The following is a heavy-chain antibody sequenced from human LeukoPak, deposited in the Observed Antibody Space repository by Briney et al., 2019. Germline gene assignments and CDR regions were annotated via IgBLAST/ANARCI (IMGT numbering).Heavy chain of an antibody. CDR2: IYHSGST. Sequence: SETLSLTCAVSGHSISSGYYWGWIRQPPGKGLEWIGSIYHSGSTYYNPSLKSRVTISVDTSKNQFSLKLSSVTAADTAVYYCARSPSGMDVWGKGTTVTVSS. CDR3: ARSPSGMDV. V-gene: IGHV4-38-2*01. J-gene: IGHJ6*04. CDR1: GHSISSGYY.